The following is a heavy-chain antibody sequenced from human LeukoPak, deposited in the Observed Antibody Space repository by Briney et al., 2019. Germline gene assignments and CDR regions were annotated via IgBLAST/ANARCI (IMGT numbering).Heavy chain of an antibody. Sequence: GGSLRLSCAASGLTFSSYAMTWVRQAPGKGLEWVSAISGSGVNTYYADSVKGRFTISRDNSKNTVYLQMNSLRAGDTVVFYCAMSRYSNSWLFDYWGQGTLVTVSS. CDR3: AMSRYSNSWLFDY. CDR2: ISGSGVNT. V-gene: IGHV3-23*01. D-gene: IGHD6-13*01. CDR1: GLTFSSYA. J-gene: IGHJ4*02.